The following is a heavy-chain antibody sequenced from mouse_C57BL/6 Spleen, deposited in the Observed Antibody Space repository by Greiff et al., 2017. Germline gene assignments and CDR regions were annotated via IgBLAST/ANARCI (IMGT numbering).Heavy chain of an antibody. D-gene: IGHD1-1*01. CDR2: ISSGGSYT. J-gene: IGHJ2*01. CDR3: ARHDGSGPFDY. Sequence: DVQLQESGGDLVKPGGSLKLSCAASGFTFSSYGMSWVRQTPDKRLEWVATISSGGSYTYYPDSVKGRFTISRDNAKNTLYLQMSSLKSEDTAMYYCARHDGSGPFDYWGQGTTLTVSS. V-gene: IGHV5-6*01. CDR1: GFTFSSYG.